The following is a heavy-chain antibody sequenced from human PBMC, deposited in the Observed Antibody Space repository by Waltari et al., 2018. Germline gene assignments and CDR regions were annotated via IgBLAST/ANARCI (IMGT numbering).Heavy chain of an antibody. CDR1: GFNFSNYEM. Sequence: LVESGGGLVKPGGSLRLSCRTSGFNFSNYEMNWVRQAPGKGLEWIGEINHSGSAIYNPSLKSRVTISLDTSKRQVSLRLSSVTAADTAVYFCARGTGGSSTYYFAGMDVWGQGTTVTVSS. D-gene: IGHD3-22*01. J-gene: IGHJ6*02. CDR3: ARGTGGSSTYYFAGMDV. CDR2: INHSGSA. V-gene: IGHV4-4*01.